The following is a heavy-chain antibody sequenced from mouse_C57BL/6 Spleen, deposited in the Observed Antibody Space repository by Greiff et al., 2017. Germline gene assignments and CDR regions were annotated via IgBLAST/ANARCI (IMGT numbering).Heavy chain of an antibody. CDR3: EGGGWEDYFDY. D-gene: IGHD1-1*02. J-gene: IGHJ2*01. CDR1: GFTFSSYA. CDR2: ISDGGSYT. Sequence: EVKLVESGGGLVKPGGSLKLSCAASGFTFSSYAMSWVRQTPEKRLEWVATISDGGSYTYYPDNVKGRFTISRDNAKNNLYLQMSHLKSEDTAMYDCEGGGWEDYFDYWGQGTTLTVSS. V-gene: IGHV5-4*03.